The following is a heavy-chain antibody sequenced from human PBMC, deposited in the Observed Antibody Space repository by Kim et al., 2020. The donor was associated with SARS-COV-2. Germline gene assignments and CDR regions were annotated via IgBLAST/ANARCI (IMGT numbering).Heavy chain of an antibody. CDR1: GGSISGYY. CDR3: GRGHIGGRADY. J-gene: IGHJ4*02. CDR2: FYYTGST. Sequence: SETLCLTCTVSGGSISGYYWSWIRQPPGKGLEWIGYFYYTGSTKYNPSLKSRVTISVDTSKNQFSLELTSVPAADTAVYYCGRGHIGGRADYWGQGTLVTVSS. V-gene: IGHV4-59*08.